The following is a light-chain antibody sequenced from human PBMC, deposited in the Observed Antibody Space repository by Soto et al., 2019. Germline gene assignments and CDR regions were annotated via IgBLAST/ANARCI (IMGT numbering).Light chain of an antibody. V-gene: IGKV1-27*01. CDR1: EGISNY. CDR3: QKYNNDPFT. CDR2: AAS. J-gene: IGKJ3*01. Sequence: IQMTQSPSSLSASVGDRVTITCRASEGISNYLVWYQQKPGKVPKLLIYAASTLQSGVPSRFSGSGSGTDFTLTISGLQPEDVATYYCQKYNNDPFTFGPGTKVDIK.